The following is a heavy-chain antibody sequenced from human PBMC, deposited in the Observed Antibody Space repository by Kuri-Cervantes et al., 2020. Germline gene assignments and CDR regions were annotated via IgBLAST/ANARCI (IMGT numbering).Heavy chain of an antibody. CDR1: GYTFINFG. V-gene: IGHV1-18*04. D-gene: IGHD3-10*01. CDR3: ARELIYDSENYYKGLDY. Sequence: ASVKVSCKASGYTFINFGISWVRQAPGQGLEWMGWISAYNGDTNYAQKIKGRVNMTTDTSTSTAYMELRSLRSDDTAVYYCARELIYDSENYYKGLDYWAQGTLVTVSS. J-gene: IGHJ4*02. CDR2: ISAYNGDT.